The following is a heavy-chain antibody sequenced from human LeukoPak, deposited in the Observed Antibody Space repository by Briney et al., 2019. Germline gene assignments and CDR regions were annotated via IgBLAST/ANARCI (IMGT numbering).Heavy chain of an antibody. V-gene: IGHV3-53*01. CDR2: IYSGGST. CDR1: AFTFRDYY. D-gene: IGHD3-10*01. CDR3: ARDGSGSGRGYFDY. J-gene: IGHJ4*02. Sequence: PGGSLRLSCAASAFTFRDYYMSWIRQAPGKGLEWVSVIYSGGSTYYADSVKGRFTISRDNPKNTLYLQMNSLRAEDTAVYYCARDGSGSGRGYFDYWGQGTLVTVSS.